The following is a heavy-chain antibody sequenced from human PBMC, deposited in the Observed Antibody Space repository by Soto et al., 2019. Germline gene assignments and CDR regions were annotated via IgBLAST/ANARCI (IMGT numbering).Heavy chain of an antibody. Sequence: QVQLVQSGAEVKKPGASVRVSCKASGYTFTDYAIHWVRQAPGQSLECMGWSNAGNGDTKYSQNFQGSVTITRDTSWTTACMELSSLASEDTAVYYCAMGSTSGWPFDYWGQGTLVTVSS. CDR3: AMGSTSGWPFDY. D-gene: IGHD6-19*01. CDR1: GYTFTDYA. V-gene: IGHV1-3*01. J-gene: IGHJ4*02. CDR2: SNAGNGDT.